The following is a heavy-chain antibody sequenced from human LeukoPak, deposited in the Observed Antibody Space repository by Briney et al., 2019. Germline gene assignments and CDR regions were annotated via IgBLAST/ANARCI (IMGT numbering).Heavy chain of an antibody. CDR3: ASHPYSSSWYTGAFDI. CDR1: GFTFSSYW. V-gene: IGHV3-7*01. Sequence: GGSLRLSCAASGFTFSSYWMSWVRQAPGKGLEWVANIKQDGSEKYYVDSVKGRFTISRDNAKNSLYLQMNSLRAEDTAVYYCASHPYSSSWYTGAFDIWGQGTMVTVSS. CDR2: IKQDGSEK. D-gene: IGHD6-13*01. J-gene: IGHJ3*02.